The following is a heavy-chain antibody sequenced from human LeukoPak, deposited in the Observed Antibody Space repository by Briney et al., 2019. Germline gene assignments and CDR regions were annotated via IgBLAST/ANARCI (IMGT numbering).Heavy chain of an antibody. CDR2: IYGSGTT. V-gene: IGHV4-59*01. J-gene: IGHJ6*02. CDR3: ATWVTSGYYALDV. D-gene: IGHD2-21*02. CDR1: GGSISFYY. Sequence: SETLSLTCTVSGGSISFYYWSWIWQPPGKGLEWIGYIYGSGTTNYNPSVKSRVTISVDTSKTQFSLKLSSVTAADTAVYYCATWVTSGYYALDVWGQGTTVIVSS.